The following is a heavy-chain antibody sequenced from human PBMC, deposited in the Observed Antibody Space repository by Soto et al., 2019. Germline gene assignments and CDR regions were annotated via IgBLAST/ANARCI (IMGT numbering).Heavy chain of an antibody. CDR3: ARGYSRELRGDI. CDR1: GFTFSSYA. Sequence: QVQLVESGGGVVQPGRSLRLSCAASGFTFSSYAMHWVRQAPGKGLEWVAVISYDGSNKYYADSVKGRFTISRDNSKNTLYLQMNSLRAEDTAVYYCARGYSRELRGDIWGQGTMVTVSS. J-gene: IGHJ3*02. D-gene: IGHD1-26*01. V-gene: IGHV3-30-3*01. CDR2: ISYDGSNK.